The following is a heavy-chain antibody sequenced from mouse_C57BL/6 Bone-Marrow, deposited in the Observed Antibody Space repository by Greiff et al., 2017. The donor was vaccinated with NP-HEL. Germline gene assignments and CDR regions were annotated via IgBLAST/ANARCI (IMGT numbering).Heavy chain of an antibody. Sequence: EVKLQESGEGLVKPGGSLKLSCAASGFTFSSYAMSWVRQTPEKRLEWVAYISSGGDYIYYADTVKGRFTISRDNARNTLYLQMSSLKSEDTAMYYCTRDYAWFAYWGQGTLVTVSA. CDR3: TRDYAWFAY. V-gene: IGHV5-9-1*02. CDR1: GFTFSSYA. D-gene: IGHD2-4*01. CDR2: ISSGGDYI. J-gene: IGHJ3*01.